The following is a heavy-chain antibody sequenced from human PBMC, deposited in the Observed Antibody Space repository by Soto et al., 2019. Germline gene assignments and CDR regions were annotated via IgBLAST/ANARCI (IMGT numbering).Heavy chain of an antibody. CDR1: GFTFSSYA. D-gene: IGHD3-22*01. CDR2: ISYDGSNK. Sequence: GGSQRLSCAASGFTFSSYAMHWVRQAPGKGLEWVAVISYDGSNKYYADSVKGRFTISRDNSKNTLYLQMNSLRAEDTAVYYCARDLEYYYDSSGYYSRDYYGMDVWGQGTTVPSP. V-gene: IGHV3-30-3*01. J-gene: IGHJ6*02. CDR3: ARDLEYYYDSSGYYSRDYYGMDV.